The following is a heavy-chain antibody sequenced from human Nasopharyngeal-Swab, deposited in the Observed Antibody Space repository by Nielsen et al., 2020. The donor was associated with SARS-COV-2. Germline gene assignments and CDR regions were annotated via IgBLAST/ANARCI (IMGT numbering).Heavy chain of an antibody. V-gene: IGHV3-48*04. CDR2: ISSSSSTI. CDR3: ARERPGYSSGWFNWFDP. D-gene: IGHD6-19*01. Sequence: GGSLRLSCAASGFTFSSYSMNWVRQAPGKGLEWVSYISSSSSTIYYADSVKGRFTISRDNAKNSLYLQMNSLRAEDTAVYYCARERPGYSSGWFNWFDPWGQGTLVTVSS. J-gene: IGHJ5*02. CDR1: GFTFSSYS.